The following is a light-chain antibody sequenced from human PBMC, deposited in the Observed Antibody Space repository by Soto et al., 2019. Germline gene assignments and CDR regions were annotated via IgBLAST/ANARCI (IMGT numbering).Light chain of an antibody. CDR3: QQYGSSRT. CDR2: GAS. J-gene: IGKJ1*01. V-gene: IGKV3-20*01. CDR1: QTVNNNY. Sequence: EIVLTQSPGTLSLSPGERATLSCRASQTVNNNYLAWYQQKPGQAPRLFICGASTRATGIPDRFSGSGSGTDFTLTISRLEPEDFAVYYCQQYGSSRTFGQGTKVEIK.